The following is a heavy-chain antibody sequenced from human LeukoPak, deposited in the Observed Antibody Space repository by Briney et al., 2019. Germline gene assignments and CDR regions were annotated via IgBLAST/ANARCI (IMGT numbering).Heavy chain of an antibody. CDR1: GFTFDDYA. D-gene: IGHD1-26*01. J-gene: IGHJ2*01. V-gene: IGHV3-9*01. CDR2: ISWNSGNI. Sequence: GRSLRLSCAASGFTFDDYAMHWVRQAPGKGLEWVSGISWNSGNIGYADSVKGRFTISRDNAKNSLFLQMNSLRAEDTALYYCAKDRTVGASYWYFDLWGRGTLVTVSS. CDR3: AKDRTVGASYWYFDL.